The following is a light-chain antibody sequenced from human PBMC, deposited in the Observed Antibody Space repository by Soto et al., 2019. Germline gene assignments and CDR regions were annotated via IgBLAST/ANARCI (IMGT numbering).Light chain of an antibody. CDR3: QQYDGSPRT. J-gene: IGKJ1*01. V-gene: IGKV3-20*01. CDR1: QSLTSSY. Sequence: EIVLTQSPGTLSLSPGERATLSCTASQSLTSSYLAWYQQKPGQAPRLLIYGASSRATGIPDRFTGSGSGTDFTLTISRLEPEDFAVYYCQQYDGSPRTFGQGTKVEIK. CDR2: GAS.